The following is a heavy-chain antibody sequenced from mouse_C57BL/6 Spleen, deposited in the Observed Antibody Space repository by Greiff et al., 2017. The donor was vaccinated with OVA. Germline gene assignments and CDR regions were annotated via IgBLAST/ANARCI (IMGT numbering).Heavy chain of an antibody. CDR3: TKIWD. CDR1: GFTFSNYW. V-gene: IGHV6-3*01. Sequence: DVQLVESGGGLVQPGGSMKLSCVASGFTFSNYWMNWVRQSPEKGLEWVAQIRLKSDNYATHYAESVKGRFTISRDDSKSSVYLQMNNLRAEDTGIYYCTKIWDWGQGTTLTVSS. J-gene: IGHJ2*01. CDR2: IRLKSDNYAT. D-gene: IGHD4-1*01.